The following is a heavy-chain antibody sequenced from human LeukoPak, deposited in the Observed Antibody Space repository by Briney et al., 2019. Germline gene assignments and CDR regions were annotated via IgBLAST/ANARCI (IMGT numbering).Heavy chain of an antibody. CDR3: ARHLTTNPNYYYGMDV. Sequence: KASETLSLTCTVSGGSISSYYWSWIRQPPGKGLEWIGYIYYSGGTNYNPSLKSRVTISVDTSKNQFSLKLSSVTAADTAVYYCARHLTTNPNYYYGMDVWGQGTTVTVSS. CDR1: GGSISSYY. J-gene: IGHJ6*02. V-gene: IGHV4-59*08. D-gene: IGHD4-11*01. CDR2: IYYSGGT.